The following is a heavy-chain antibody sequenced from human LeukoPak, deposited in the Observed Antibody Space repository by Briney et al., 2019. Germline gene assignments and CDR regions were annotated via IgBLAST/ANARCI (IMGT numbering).Heavy chain of an antibody. D-gene: IGHD3-22*01. CDR1: GFTFSSYG. CDR2: IRYDGSNK. V-gene: IGHV3-30*02. J-gene: IGHJ4*02. CDR3: AKDVKGYYYDSSGYYDPYYFDY. Sequence: PGGSLRLSCAASGFTFSSYGMHWVRQAPGKGLEWVAFIRYDGSNKYYADSVKGRFTISRDNSKNTLYLQMNSLRAEDTAVYYCAKDVKGYYYDSSGYYDPYYFDYWGQGTLVTVSS.